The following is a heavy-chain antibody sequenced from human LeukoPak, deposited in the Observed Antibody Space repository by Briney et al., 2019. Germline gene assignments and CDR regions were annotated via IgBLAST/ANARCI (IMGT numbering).Heavy chain of an antibody. CDR1: GYTFTGYY. CDR3: AREAAAAYYYYMDV. D-gene: IGHD6-13*01. CDR2: INPNSGGT. V-gene: IGHV1-2*02. J-gene: IGHJ6*03. Sequence: GASVKVSCKASGYTFTGYYMHWVRQAPGQGLEWMGWINPNSGGTNYAQKFQGRVTMTRDTSISTAYMELSRLRSDDTAVYYCAREAAAAYYYYMDVWGKGTTVTVSS.